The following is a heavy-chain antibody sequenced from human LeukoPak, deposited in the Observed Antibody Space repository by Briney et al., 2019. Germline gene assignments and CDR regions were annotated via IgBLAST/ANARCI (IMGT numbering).Heavy chain of an antibody. CDR2: IYYSGST. Sequence: SETLSLTCTVSGGSISSYYWSWIRQPPGKGLEWIGYIYYSGSTYYNPSLKSRVTISVDTSKNQFSLKLSSVTAADTAVYYCARGIIARTNYYYGSGIETYYFDYWGQGTLVTVSS. V-gene: IGHV4-59*08. CDR1: GGSISSYY. D-gene: IGHD3-10*01. J-gene: IGHJ4*02. CDR3: ARGIIARTNYYYGSGIETYYFDY.